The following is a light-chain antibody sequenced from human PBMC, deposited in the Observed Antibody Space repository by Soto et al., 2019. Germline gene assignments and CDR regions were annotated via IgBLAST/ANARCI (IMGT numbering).Light chain of an antibody. V-gene: IGKV3-20*01. CDR2: GAS. J-gene: IGKJ5*01. CDR3: HQYDSSPFT. Sequence: EIVLTQSPGTLSLSPGERATLSCRASQSVSSSYLAWYRQKPGQAPWLLIYGASNRASGVPDRFSGSGSGTDFTLTISGLEPEDFAVYYCHQYDSSPFTFGQGTRLDIK. CDR1: QSVSSSY.